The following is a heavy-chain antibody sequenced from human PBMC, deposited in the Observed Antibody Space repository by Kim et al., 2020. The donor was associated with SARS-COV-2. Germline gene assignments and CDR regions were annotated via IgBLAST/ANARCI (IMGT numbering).Heavy chain of an antibody. D-gene: IGHD6-19*01. V-gene: IGHV4-39*01. CDR2: IYYSGST. CDR3: ARRVAGLYYYYYYGMDV. J-gene: IGHJ6*02. Sequence: SETLSLTCTVSGGSISSSSYYWGWIRQPPGKGLEWIGSIYYSGSTYYNPSLKSRVTISVDTSKNQFSLKLSSVTAADTAVYYCARRVAGLYYYYYYGMDVWGQGTTVTVSS. CDR1: GGSISSSSYY.